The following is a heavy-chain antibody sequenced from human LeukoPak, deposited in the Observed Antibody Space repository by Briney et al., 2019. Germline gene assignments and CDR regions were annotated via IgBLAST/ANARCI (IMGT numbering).Heavy chain of an antibody. Sequence: GGSLRLSCAASGFTFSSYEMTWVRQAPGKGLEWVSYIRSSGSTIYYADSVKGRFTISRDNAKNSLYLQMNSLRAEDTAVYYCAERGITMIGGVWGKGTTVTISS. CDR2: IRSSGSTI. CDR3: AERGITMIGGV. J-gene: IGHJ6*04. V-gene: IGHV3-48*03. D-gene: IGHD3-10*02. CDR1: GFTFSSYE.